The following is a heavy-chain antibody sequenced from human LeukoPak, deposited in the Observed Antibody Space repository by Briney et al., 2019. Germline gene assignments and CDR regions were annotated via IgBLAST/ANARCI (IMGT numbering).Heavy chain of an antibody. CDR3: ARLAGVREWLVRGDFDY. CDR1: GYTFTSYD. V-gene: IGHV1-8*01. Sequence: ASVKVSCKASGYTFTSYDINWVRQATGQGLEWMGWMNSNSGNTGYAQKFQGRVTMTRNTSISTAYMELSSLRSEDTAVYYCARLAGVREWLVRGDFDYWGQGTLVTVSS. CDR2: MNSNSGNT. J-gene: IGHJ4*02. D-gene: IGHD6-19*01.